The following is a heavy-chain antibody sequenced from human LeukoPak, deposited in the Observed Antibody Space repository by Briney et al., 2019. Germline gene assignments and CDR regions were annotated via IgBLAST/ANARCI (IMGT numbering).Heavy chain of an antibody. J-gene: IGHJ6*04. CDR3: ATRIAVAGNRLRYYYGMDV. CDR1: GGSFSGYY. CDR2: INHSGGT. V-gene: IGHV4-34*01. Sequence: SETLSLTCAVYGGSFSGYYWSWIRQPPEKGLEWIGEINHSGGTNYNPSLKSRVTISVDTSKNQFSLKLSSVTAADTAVYYCATRIAVAGNRLRYYYGMDVWGKGTTVTVSS. D-gene: IGHD6-19*01.